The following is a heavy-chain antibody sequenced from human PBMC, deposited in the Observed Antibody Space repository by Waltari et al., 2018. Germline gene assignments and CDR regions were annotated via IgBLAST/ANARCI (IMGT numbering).Heavy chain of an antibody. V-gene: IGHV1-8*01. J-gene: IGHJ3*02. CDR3: ARDAENSHAFDI. D-gene: IGHD4-4*01. CDR2: MNPNSGNT. CDR1: GYTFTSYD. Sequence: QVQLVQSGAEVKKPGSSVKVSCKASGYTFTSYDINWVRQATGQGLEWMGWMNPNSGNTGYAQKFQGRVTMTRNTSISTAYMELSSLRAGDTAVYYCARDAENSHAFDIWGQGTMVTVSS.